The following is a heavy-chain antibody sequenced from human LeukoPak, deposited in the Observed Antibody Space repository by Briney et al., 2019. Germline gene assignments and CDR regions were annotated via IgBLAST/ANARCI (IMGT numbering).Heavy chain of an antibody. J-gene: IGHJ4*02. CDR3: ARGGLDCSSTSCYTWLDY. Sequence: PSETLSLTCAVYGGSFSGYYWSWIRQPPGKGLEWIGEINHSGSIDYNPSLKSRVTISVDTSKNQFSLKLSSVTAADTAVYYCARGGLDCSSTSCYTWLDYWGQGTLVTVSS. CDR2: INHSGSI. V-gene: IGHV4-34*01. D-gene: IGHD2-2*02. CDR1: GGSFSGYY.